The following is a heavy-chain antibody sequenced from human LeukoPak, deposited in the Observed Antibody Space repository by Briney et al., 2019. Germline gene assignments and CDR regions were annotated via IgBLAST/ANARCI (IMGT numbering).Heavy chain of an antibody. J-gene: IGHJ3*02. D-gene: IGHD3-16*01. Sequence: GGSLRLSCAASGFTFSSYSMNWVRQAPGKGLEWVSYISSSSSTIYYADSVKGRFTISRDNAKNSLYLQMNSLRAEDTAVYYCARLGVHHAFDIWGQGTMVTVSS. V-gene: IGHV3-48*04. CDR3: ARLGVHHAFDI. CDR1: GFTFSSYS. CDR2: ISSSSSTI.